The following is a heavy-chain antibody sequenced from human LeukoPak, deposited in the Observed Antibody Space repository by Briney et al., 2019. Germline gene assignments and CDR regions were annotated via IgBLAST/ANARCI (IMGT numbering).Heavy chain of an antibody. J-gene: IGHJ4*02. CDR1: GGSFSGYY. Sequence: SETLSLTCAVYGGSFSGYYWSWIRQPPGKGLEWIGEINHSGSTNYNPSPKSRVTISVDTSKNQFSLKLSSVTAADTAVYYCARGRTSEYYYGSGSYSDYWGQGTLVTVSS. CDR2: INHSGST. CDR3: ARGRTSEYYYGSGSYSDY. V-gene: IGHV4-34*01. D-gene: IGHD3-10*01.